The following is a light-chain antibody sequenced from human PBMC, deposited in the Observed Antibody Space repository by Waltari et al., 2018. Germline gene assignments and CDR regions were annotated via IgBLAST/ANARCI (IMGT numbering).Light chain of an antibody. J-gene: IGKJ4*01. CDR3: QQYNSYSLLS. CDR2: KAS. CDR1: QSISKW. V-gene: IGKV1-5*03. Sequence: DIQMTQSPSTLSASVGDRVIFSCRASQSISKWLAWYQQKPGKAPKLLIYKASTLESGVPSRCSGSGAVTEFTLTISSLQPEDFATYYCQQYNSYSLLSFGGGTKVEIK.